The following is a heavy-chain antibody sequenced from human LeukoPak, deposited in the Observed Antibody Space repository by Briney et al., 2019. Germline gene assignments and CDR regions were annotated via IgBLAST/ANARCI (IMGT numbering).Heavy chain of an antibody. V-gene: IGHV1-2*06. D-gene: IGHD1-26*01. CDR1: AYTCTDYY. CDR2: INPSSGDT. J-gene: IGHJ4*02. Sequence: ASVKVSCKASAYTCTDYYVHWVRQAPGQGLEWMGRINPSSGDTNYAQNFQGRVTMTRDTSISTAYMELSRLRSDDTAVYYCATTSGYFYYWGQGTLVTVSS. CDR3: ATTSGYFYY.